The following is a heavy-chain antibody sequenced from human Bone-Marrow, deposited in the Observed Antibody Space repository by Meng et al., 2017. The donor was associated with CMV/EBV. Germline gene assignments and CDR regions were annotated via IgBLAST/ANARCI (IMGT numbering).Heavy chain of an antibody. V-gene: IGHV1-8*03. D-gene: IGHD2-15*01. CDR1: GDTFSTYD. Sequence: ASVKVSCKASGDTFSTYDINWVRQATGQGLQWMGWMNANSGNTGYAQKFQGRVTITTDESTSTAYMELSSLRSEDTAVYYCARTDLVVTPRGRGYYFDYWGQGTLVTVSS. CDR3: ARTDLVVTPRGRGYYFDY. J-gene: IGHJ4*02. CDR2: MNANSGNT.